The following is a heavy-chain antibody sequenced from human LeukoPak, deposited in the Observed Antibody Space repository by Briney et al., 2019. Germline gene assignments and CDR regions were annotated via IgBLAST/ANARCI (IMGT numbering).Heavy chain of an antibody. CDR2: INPNSGGT. J-gene: IGHJ6*03. CDR1: GYTFTGYY. Sequence: ASVKVSCKASGYTFTGYYMHWVRQAPGQGLEWMGWINPNSGGTNYAQKFQGRVTMTRDTSISTGYMELSRLRSDDTAVYYCASCSSTSCYTGYYYYYMDVWGKGTTVTVSS. V-gene: IGHV1-2*02. D-gene: IGHD2-2*02. CDR3: ASCSSTSCYTGYYYYYMDV.